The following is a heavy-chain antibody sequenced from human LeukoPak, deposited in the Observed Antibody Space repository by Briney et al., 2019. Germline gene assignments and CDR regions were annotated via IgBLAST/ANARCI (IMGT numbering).Heavy chain of an antibody. V-gene: IGHV4-61*02. Sequence: SETLSLTCTVSGGSISSGSYYWSWIRQPAGKGLERIGRIYTSGSTNYNPSLKSRVTISVDTSKNQFSLKLSSVTAADTAVYYCARDTIAARDAFDIWGQGTMVTVSS. D-gene: IGHD6-6*01. CDR1: GGSISSGSYY. CDR2: IYTSGST. CDR3: ARDTIAARDAFDI. J-gene: IGHJ3*02.